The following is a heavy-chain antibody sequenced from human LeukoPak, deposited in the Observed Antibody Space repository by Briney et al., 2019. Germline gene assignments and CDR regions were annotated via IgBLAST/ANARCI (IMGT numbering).Heavy chain of an antibody. J-gene: IGHJ4*02. CDR1: GFTFSSYA. CDR3: ARDSFRDGDYLDY. Sequence: SGGSLRLSCAASGFTFSSYAMHWVRRAPGKGLEWVAVISYDGSNKYYADSVKGRFTISRDNSKNTLYLQMNSLRAEDTAVYYCARDSFRDGDYLDYWGQGTLVTVSS. CDR2: ISYDGSNK. D-gene: IGHD4-17*01. V-gene: IGHV3-30*04.